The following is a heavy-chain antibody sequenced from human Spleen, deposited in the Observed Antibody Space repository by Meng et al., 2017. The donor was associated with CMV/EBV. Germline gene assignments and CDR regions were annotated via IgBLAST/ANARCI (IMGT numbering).Heavy chain of an antibody. CDR1: GGSISSAGYY. D-gene: IGHD6-13*01. CDR2: IYYNGRST. V-gene: IGHV4-31*02. J-gene: IGHJ4*02. Sequence: SGGSISSAGYYWSWIRQHPGKGLEWIGYIYYNGRSTYYNPSLKSRVTISVDTSENQFSLKLSSVTAADTAVYYCARERITAGGTASDYWGQGTLVTVSS. CDR3: ARERITAGGTASDY.